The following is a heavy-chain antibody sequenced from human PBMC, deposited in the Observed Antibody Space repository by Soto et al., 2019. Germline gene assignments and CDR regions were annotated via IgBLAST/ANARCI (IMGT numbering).Heavy chain of an antibody. J-gene: IGHJ4*02. CDR3: AFIPYRGSGSYPSDY. V-gene: IGHV1-69*02. Sequence: SVKVSCKASGGTFSSYTISWVRQAPGQGLEWMGRIIPILGIANYAQKFQGRVTITADKSTSTAYMELSSLRSEDTAVYYCAFIPYRGSGSYPSDYWGQGSLVPVSS. CDR2: IIPILGIA. D-gene: IGHD3-10*01. CDR1: GGTFSSYT.